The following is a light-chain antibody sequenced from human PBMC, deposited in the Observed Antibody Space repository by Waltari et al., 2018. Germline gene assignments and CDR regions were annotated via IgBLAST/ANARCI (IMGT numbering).Light chain of an antibody. Sequence: QSALTQPASVSGSPGQSITISSTGTSNDIGTYKFFSWYQQHPGKAPKLIIYEFNQRPSGISNRFSGSKSGNTAALTISGLQTEDEADYFCCSYVTGDTWVFGGGTKVAVL. V-gene: IGLV2-23*02. CDR2: EFN. J-gene: IGLJ3*02. CDR1: SNDIGTYKF. CDR3: CSYVTGDTWV.